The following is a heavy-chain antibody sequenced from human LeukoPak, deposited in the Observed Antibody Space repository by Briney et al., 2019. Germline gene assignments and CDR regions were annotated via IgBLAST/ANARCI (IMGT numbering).Heavy chain of an antibody. D-gene: IGHD2-2*01. Sequence: ASVKVSCKASGYTFTDFYMHWVRQAPGQGLEWMGWINPNSGGTVSAQRFQGRVTMTRDTSISTAYMELSSLRSDDTAVYYCARNYCTSNSCLDYFHFWGQGSLVTVSS. CDR3: ARNYCTSNSCLDYFHF. V-gene: IGHV1-2*02. J-gene: IGHJ4*02. CDR1: GYTFTDFY. CDR2: INPNSGGT.